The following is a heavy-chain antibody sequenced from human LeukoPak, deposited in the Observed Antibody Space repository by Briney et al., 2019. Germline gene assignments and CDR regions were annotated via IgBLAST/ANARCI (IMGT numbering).Heavy chain of an antibody. CDR1: GYSSSSDKY. Sequence: KSSETLSLTCEVSGYSSSSDKYWGWIRQPPGKGLGWIGTIYHTGSTFYNPSLKSRVSISVDTSKNQFSLRFTSVTAADTAVYYCARSHSGWQGHNNWFDPWGQGTLVTVSS. CDR3: ARSHSGWQGHNNWFDP. D-gene: IGHD6-19*01. J-gene: IGHJ5*02. CDR2: IYHTGST. V-gene: IGHV4-38-2*01.